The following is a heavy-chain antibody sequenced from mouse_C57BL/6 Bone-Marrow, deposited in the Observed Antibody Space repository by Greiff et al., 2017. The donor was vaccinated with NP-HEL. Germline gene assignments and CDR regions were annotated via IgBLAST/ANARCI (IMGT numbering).Heavy chain of an antibody. CDR1: GYAFSSSW. J-gene: IGHJ3*01. V-gene: IGHV1-82*01. CDR3: ARGHVSILCFAY. Sequence: QFQLQQSGPELVKPGASVKLSCKASGYAFSSSWMNWVKQRPGKGLEWIGRIYPGDGETKYNGKFKGKATLTADKSSSTAYVQLSSLTSEDSACYFCARGHVSILCFAYWGQGTLVTVSA. CDR2: IYPGDGET. D-gene: IGHD1-1*01.